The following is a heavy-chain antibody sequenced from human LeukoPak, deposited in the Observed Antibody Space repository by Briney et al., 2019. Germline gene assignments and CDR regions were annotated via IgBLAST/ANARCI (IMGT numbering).Heavy chain of an antibody. CDR2: IWYDGSNK. CDR3: AKDRTMITFGGVIVIPLDY. Sequence: GGSLRLSCAASGFTFSSYGMHWVRQAPGKGLEWVAVIWYDGSNKYYADSVKGRFTISRDNSKNTLYLQMNSLRAEDTAVYYCAKDRTMITFGGVIVIPLDYWGQGTLVTVSS. D-gene: IGHD3-16*02. J-gene: IGHJ4*02. V-gene: IGHV3-33*06. CDR1: GFTFSSYG.